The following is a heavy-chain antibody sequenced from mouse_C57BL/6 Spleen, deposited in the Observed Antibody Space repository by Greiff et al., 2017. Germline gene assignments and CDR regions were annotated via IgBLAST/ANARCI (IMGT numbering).Heavy chain of an antibody. CDR1: GFTFSDYG. CDR2: ISSGSSTI. D-gene: IGHD1-1*01. Sequence: EVQGVESGGGLVKPGGSLKLSCAASGFTFSDYGMHWVRQAPEKGLEWVAYISSGSSTIYYADTVKGRFTISRDNAKNTLFLQMTSLRSEDTAMYYCARGGLITTVVATDYAMDYWGQGTSVTVSS. J-gene: IGHJ4*01. V-gene: IGHV5-17*01. CDR3: ARGGLITTVVATDYAMDY.